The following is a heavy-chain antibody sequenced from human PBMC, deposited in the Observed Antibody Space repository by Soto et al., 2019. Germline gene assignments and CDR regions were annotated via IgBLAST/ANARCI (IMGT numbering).Heavy chain of an antibody. CDR3: AGKRSPRITLIFVDGSRRGSFDI. V-gene: IGHV1-69*01. CDR2: IIPIFGTA. J-gene: IGHJ3*02. CDR1: GGTFSSYA. D-gene: IGHD3-22*01. Sequence: QVQLVQSGAEVKKPGSSVKVSCKASGGTFSSYAISWVRQAPGQGLEWMGGIIPIFGTANYAQKFQGRVNISPGQSTSTAHLELGRLRSEGPAVYYCAGKRSPRITLIFVDGSRRGSFDIWGQGTMVTVSS.